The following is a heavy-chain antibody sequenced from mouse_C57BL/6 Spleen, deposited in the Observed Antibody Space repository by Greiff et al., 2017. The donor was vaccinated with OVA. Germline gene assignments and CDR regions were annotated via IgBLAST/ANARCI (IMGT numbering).Heavy chain of an antibody. CDR3: ARDQRLTGGFAY. Sequence: EVKLMESGGGLVKPGGSLKLSCAASGFTFSSYAMSWVRQTPEKRLEWVATISDGGSYTYYPDNVKGRFTISRDNAKNNLYLQMSHLKSEDTAMYYCARDQRLTGGFAYWGQGTLVTVSA. J-gene: IGHJ3*01. CDR1: GFTFSSYA. V-gene: IGHV5-4*01. D-gene: IGHD4-1*01. CDR2: ISDGGSYT.